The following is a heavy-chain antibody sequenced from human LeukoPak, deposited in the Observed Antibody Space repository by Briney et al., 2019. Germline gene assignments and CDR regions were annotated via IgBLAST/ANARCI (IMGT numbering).Heavy chain of an antibody. D-gene: IGHD3-22*01. CDR3: AEEIVADYYDSSGPPLGMDV. V-gene: IGHV3-30*18. Sequence: GGSLRLSCAASGFTFSSYGMHWVRQAPGKGLEWVAVISYDGSNKYYADSVKGRFTISRDNSKNTLYLQMNSLRAEDTAVYYCAEEIVADYYDSSGPPLGMDVWGQGTTVTVSS. J-gene: IGHJ6*02. CDR2: ISYDGSNK. CDR1: GFTFSSYG.